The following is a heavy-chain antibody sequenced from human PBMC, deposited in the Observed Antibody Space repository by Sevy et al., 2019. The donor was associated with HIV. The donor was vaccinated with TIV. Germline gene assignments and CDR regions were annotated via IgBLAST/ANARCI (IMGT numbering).Heavy chain of an antibody. D-gene: IGHD6-19*01. CDR1: GFTFSRCA. CDR2: ISASGGGT. V-gene: IGHV3-23*01. Sequence: GGSLILSCAASGFTFSRCAMNWVRQAPGKGLEWVSDISASGGGTNYADSVKGRFTISRDNSKNTLYLQMNSLRAEDTAVYYCAKGDSSGWHGHFDYWGQGTLVTVSS. J-gene: IGHJ4*02. CDR3: AKGDSSGWHGHFDY.